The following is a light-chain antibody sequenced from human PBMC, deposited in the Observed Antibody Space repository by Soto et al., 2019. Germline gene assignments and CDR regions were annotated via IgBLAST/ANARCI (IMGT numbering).Light chain of an antibody. CDR1: QSVSSN. J-gene: IGKJ1*01. CDR2: GAS. V-gene: IGKV3-15*01. Sequence: EIVMTQSPATLSVSPGERATPYCRASQSVSSNLAWYQQKPGQAPRLIIYGASTRATGIPARFSGSGSGTEFTLTISSLQSEDVAVYYCQQYNNWPRTFGQGTKVDIK. CDR3: QQYNNWPRT.